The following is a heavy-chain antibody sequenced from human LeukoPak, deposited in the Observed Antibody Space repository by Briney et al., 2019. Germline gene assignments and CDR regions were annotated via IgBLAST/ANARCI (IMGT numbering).Heavy chain of an antibody. V-gene: IGHV3-53*01. Sequence: PGGSLRLSCAASGFTFSSYRMHWVRQAPGKGLEWVSVIYSGGTTYYADSVKGRFTISRDNSKNTLYLQMNSLRAEDTAVYYCAREWASWGQGTLVTVSS. J-gene: IGHJ4*02. CDR3: AREWAS. CDR1: GFTFSSYR. CDR2: IYSGGTT. D-gene: IGHD1-26*01.